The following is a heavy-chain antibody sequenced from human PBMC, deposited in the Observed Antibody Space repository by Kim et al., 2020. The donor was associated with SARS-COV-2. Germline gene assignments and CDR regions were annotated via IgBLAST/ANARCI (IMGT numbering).Heavy chain of an antibody. CDR1: GFSFDTYA. D-gene: IGHD2-21*01. Sequence: GGSLRLSCAASGFSFDTYAMTWVRQAPGKGPEWVATMTASGDATYYSDSVRGRFAISRDNSRKIVFLQMNSLRADDTATYHCVKTTLICGDTLSCNAFVV. CDR3: VKTTLICGDTLSCNAFVV. J-gene: IGHJ3*01. CDR2: MTASGDAT. V-gene: IGHV3-23*01.